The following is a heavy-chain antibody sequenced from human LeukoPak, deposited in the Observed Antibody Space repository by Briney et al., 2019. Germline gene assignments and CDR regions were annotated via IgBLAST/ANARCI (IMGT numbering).Heavy chain of an antibody. CDR3: SRGYSDTYRPPEKYFDC. D-gene: IGHD4-11*01. J-gene: IGHJ4*02. CDR1: GGSISSSTYY. Sequence: SETLSLTCTVSGGSISSSTYYWGWVRQPPGKGLEWIASIHYSGTTYYSSSLKSRVTISVDTSENQFSLRLSSVAAADTAVYYCSRGYSDTYRPPEKYFDCWGQGTLVTVSS. V-gene: IGHV4-39*07. CDR2: IHYSGTT.